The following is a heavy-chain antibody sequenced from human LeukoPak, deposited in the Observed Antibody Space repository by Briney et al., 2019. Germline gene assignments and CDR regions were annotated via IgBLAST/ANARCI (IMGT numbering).Heavy chain of an antibody. Sequence: SETLSLTCTVSGGSISSYYWSWIRQPPGKGLEWIGCIYYTGSTNYNPSLKSRVTISVDTSKNQFSLKLSSVTAANTAVYYCATGRAYSSVDYWGQGTLVTVSS. CDR1: GGSISSYY. CDR3: ATGRAYSSVDY. CDR2: IYYTGST. J-gene: IGHJ4*02. D-gene: IGHD6-19*01. V-gene: IGHV4-59*01.